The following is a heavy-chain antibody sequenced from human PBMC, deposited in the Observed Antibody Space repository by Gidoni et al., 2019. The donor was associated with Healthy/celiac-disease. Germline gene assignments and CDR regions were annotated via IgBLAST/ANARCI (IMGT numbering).Heavy chain of an antibody. CDR2: ISYDGSNK. CDR1: GFTFSSYA. V-gene: IGHV3-30-3*01. Sequence: QVQLVESGGGVVQPGRSLRLSCAASGFTFSSYAMHWVRQAPGKGLEWVAVISYDGSNKYYADSVKGRFTISRDNSKNTLYLQMNSLRAEDTAVYYCARDTPPGLRGRWDMAYDYWGQGTLVTVSS. J-gene: IGHJ4*02. D-gene: IGHD2-15*01. CDR3: ARDTPPGLRGRWDMAYDY.